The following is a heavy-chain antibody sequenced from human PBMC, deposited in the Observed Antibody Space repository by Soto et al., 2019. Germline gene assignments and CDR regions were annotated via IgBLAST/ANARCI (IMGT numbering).Heavy chain of an antibody. V-gene: IGHV3-20*01. Sequence: EVQLVESGGGVVRPGGSLRLSCAASGFTFDDYSMSWVRQAPGKGLEWVSGINWNGGSTGYADSVKGRFTISRDNAKNSLYLQMNSLRAEDTALYHCARDGRFDCSGGSCYSAAFDIWGQGTMVTVSS. D-gene: IGHD2-15*01. CDR3: ARDGRFDCSGGSCYSAAFDI. CDR2: INWNGGST. CDR1: GFTFDDYS. J-gene: IGHJ3*02.